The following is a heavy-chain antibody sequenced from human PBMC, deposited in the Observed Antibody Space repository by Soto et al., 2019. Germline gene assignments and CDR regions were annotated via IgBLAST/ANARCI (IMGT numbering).Heavy chain of an antibody. CDR3: ARHHVRGRTIAGAAEF. CDR2: INHSGNT. CDR1: GKSLSGYY. D-gene: IGHD1-26*01. V-gene: IGHV4-34*01. J-gene: IGHJ4*02. Sequence: QVQLQQWGAGLLKPSETLSLTCAVYGKSLSGYYWSWIRQPPGKALEWIGEINHSGNTNYNPSLKSRVTISVDTSKNHLSLNLSCVTAADTAMYYCARHHVRGRTIAGAAEFWGQGTLVTVSS.